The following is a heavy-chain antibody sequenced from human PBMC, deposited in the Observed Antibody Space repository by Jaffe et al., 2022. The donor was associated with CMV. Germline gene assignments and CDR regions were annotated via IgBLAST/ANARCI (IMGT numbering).Heavy chain of an antibody. J-gene: IGHJ6*03. D-gene: IGHD1-7*01. V-gene: IGHV3-13*05. CDR3: ARARKVWTGTTIYYYYYMDV. CDR2: IGTAGDP. Sequence: EVQLVESGGGLVQPGGSLRLSCAASGFTFSSYDMHWVRQATGKGLEWVSAIGTAGDPYYPGSVKGRFTISRENAKNSLYLQMNSLRAGDTAVYYCARARKVWTGTTIYYYYYMDVWGKGTTVTVSS. CDR1: GFTFSSYD.